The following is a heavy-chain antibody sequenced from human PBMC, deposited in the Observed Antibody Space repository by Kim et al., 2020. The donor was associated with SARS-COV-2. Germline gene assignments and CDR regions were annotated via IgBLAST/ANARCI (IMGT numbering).Heavy chain of an antibody. CDR2: IYYSGST. D-gene: IGHD2-15*01. CDR3: ARPAHAGGYCSGGSCSTSDY. Sequence: SETLSLTCTVSGGSISSSSYYWGWIRQPPGKGLEWIGSIYYSGSTYYNPSLKSRVTISVDTSKNQFSLKLSSVTAADTAVYYCARPAHAGGYCSGGSCSTSDYWGQGSLVTVSS. V-gene: IGHV4-39*01. J-gene: IGHJ4*02. CDR1: GGSISSSSYY.